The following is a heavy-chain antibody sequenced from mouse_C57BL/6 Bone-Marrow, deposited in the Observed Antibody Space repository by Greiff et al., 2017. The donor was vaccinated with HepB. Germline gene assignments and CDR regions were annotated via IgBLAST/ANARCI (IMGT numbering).Heavy chain of an antibody. J-gene: IGHJ4*01. V-gene: IGHV5-12*01. CDR1: GFTFSDYY. CDR2: ISNGGGST. CDR3: ARHRDPYYAMDY. Sequence: EVKLVESGGGLVQPGGSLKLSCAASGFTFSDYYMYWVRQTPEKRLEWVAYISNGGGSTYYPDTVKGRYTISRDNTKNTLYLQMSRLKSEDTAMYYCARHRDPYYAMDYWGQGTSVTVSS. D-gene: IGHD3-1*01.